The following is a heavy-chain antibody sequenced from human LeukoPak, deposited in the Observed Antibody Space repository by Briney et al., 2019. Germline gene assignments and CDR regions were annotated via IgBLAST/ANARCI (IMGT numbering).Heavy chain of an antibody. CDR3: ARDIRPRVESFDY. CDR2: INPNSGGT. D-gene: IGHD3-3*01. V-gene: IGHV1-2*02. J-gene: IGHJ4*02. CDR1: GYTFTDYH. Sequence: ASGKVSCKASGYTFTDYHLHWVRQAPGQGLEWMGWINPNSGGTNYAQKFQGRVTMTRDTSINTAYMDLSGLRSDDTAVYYCARDIRPRVESFDYWGQGSLVTVSS.